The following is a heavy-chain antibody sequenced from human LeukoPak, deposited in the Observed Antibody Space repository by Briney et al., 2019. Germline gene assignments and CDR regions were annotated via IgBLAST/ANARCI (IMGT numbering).Heavy chain of an antibody. J-gene: IGHJ3*02. CDR1: GFTFSSYE. Sequence: GGSLRLSCAASGFTFSSYEMNWVRQAPGKGLEWVSYISSRGGTTYYADSVKGRFTISRDNAKNALDLQMDSLRAEDTAVYYCATQGRSAKLGIWGQGTMVTVSS. V-gene: IGHV3-48*03. CDR2: ISSRGGTT. D-gene: IGHD3-3*01. CDR3: ATQGRSAKLGI.